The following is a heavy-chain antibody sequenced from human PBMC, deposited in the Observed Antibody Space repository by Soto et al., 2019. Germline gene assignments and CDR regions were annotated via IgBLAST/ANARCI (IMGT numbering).Heavy chain of an antibody. CDR1: GGSISSGGYY. CDR2: IYYSGST. J-gene: IGHJ6*03. V-gene: IGHV4-31*03. Sequence: PSETLSLTCTVSGGSISSGGYYWIWIRQHPGKGLEWIGYIYYSGSTYYNPSLKSRVTISVDTSKNQFSLKLSSVTAADTAVYYCARSGYCSGGSCYSGYYYMDVWGKGTTVTVSS. CDR3: ARSGYCSGGSCYSGYYYMDV. D-gene: IGHD2-15*01.